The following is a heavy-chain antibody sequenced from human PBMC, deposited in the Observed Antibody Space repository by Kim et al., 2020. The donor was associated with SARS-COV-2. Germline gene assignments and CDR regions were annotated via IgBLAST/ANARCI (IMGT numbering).Heavy chain of an antibody. Sequence: SETLSLTCTVSGGSISSSSYYWGWIRQPPGKGLEWIGSIYYSGSTYYNPSLKSRVTISVDTSKNQFSLKLSSVTAADTAVYYCARRTSGSIDYWGQGTLVTVSS. V-gene: IGHV4-39*01. J-gene: IGHJ4*02. CDR1: GGSISSSSYY. CDR3: ARRTSGSIDY. D-gene: IGHD1-26*01. CDR2: IYYSGST.